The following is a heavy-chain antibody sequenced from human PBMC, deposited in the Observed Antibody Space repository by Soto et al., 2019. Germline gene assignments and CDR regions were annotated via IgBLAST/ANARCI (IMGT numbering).Heavy chain of an antibody. D-gene: IGHD3-9*01. CDR3: AHIVNYDILTGLPHFDY. Sequence: ASVKVSCKASGYTFTGYYMHWVRQAPGQGLEWMGWINPNSGGTNYAQKFQGWLTITKDTSKNQVVLTMTNMDPVDTATYYCAHIVNYDILTGLPHFDYWGQGTLVTVSS. CDR2: INPNSGGT. V-gene: IGHV1-2*04. CDR1: GYTFTGYY. J-gene: IGHJ4*02.